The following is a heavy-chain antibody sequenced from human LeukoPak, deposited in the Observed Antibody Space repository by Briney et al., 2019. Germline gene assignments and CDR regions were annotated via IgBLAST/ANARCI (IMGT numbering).Heavy chain of an antibody. CDR2: IKQDGSEK. V-gene: IGHV3-7*01. D-gene: IGHD3-22*01. CDR1: GFTFSSYW. Sequence: GGSLRLSCAASGFTFSSYWMSWVRQAPGKGLEWVANIKQDGSEKYYVDSVKGRFTISRDNAKNSLYLQMNSLRAEDTAVYYCARGLWLLDGWFDPWGQGTLVTVSS. J-gene: IGHJ5*02. CDR3: ARGLWLLDGWFDP.